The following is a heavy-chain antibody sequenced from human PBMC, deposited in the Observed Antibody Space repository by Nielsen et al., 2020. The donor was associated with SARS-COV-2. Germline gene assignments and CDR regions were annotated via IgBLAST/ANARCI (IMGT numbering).Heavy chain of an antibody. V-gene: IGHV4-39*07. CDR2: IYYSGST. CDR1: GGSISSSSYY. Sequence: SETLSLTCTVSGGSISSSSYYWGWIRQPPGKGLEWIGSIYYSGSTYYNPSLKSRVTISVDTSKNQSSLKLSSVTAADTAVYYCARGSYSSGWYVPDYWGQGTLVTVSS. J-gene: IGHJ4*02. CDR3: ARGSYSSGWYVPDY. D-gene: IGHD6-19*01.